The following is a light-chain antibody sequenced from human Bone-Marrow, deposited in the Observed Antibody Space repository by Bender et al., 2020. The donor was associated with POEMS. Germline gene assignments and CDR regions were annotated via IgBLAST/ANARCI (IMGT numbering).Light chain of an antibody. CDR2: DVT. V-gene: IGLV2-11*01. CDR1: SSDVGGYNY. CDR3: CSYAGSYTLLV. J-gene: IGLJ2*01. Sequence: QSALTQPGSVSGSPGQSITISCTGTSSDVGGYNYVSWYQQHPGTAPKLMIYDVTNRPSGVPDRFSGSKSGNTASLTISGLQAEDEADYYCCSYAGSYTLLVFGGGTKLTVL.